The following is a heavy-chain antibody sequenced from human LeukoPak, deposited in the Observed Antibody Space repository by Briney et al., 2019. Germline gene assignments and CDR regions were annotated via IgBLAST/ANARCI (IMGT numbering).Heavy chain of an antibody. V-gene: IGHV5-51*01. D-gene: IGHD6-6*01. J-gene: IGHJ4*02. CDR2: IYPGDSDT. Sequence: GESLKISCKGSGYSFTSYWIGWVRQMPGKGLEWMGIIYPGDSDTRYSPSLQGQVTISADKSISTAYLQWSSLKASDTAMYYCARLYEYSSSSFYFDYWGQGTLVTVSS. CDR3: ARLYEYSSSSFYFDY. CDR1: GYSFTSYW.